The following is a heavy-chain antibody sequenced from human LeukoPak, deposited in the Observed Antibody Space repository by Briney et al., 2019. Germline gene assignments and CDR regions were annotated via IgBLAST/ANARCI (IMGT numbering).Heavy chain of an antibody. J-gene: IGHJ4*02. V-gene: IGHV3-74*01. CDR3: ARVRGGN. CDR2: IHTDGTT. Sequence: GGSLRLSCTASGFTFSDSWMYWVRQAPGKGLVWISNIHTDGTTTYADSVKGLFTISRDNAKNTLYLQMNSLRVEDTAVYYCARVRGGNWGQGTLVTVS. D-gene: IGHD3-16*01. CDR1: GFTFSDSW.